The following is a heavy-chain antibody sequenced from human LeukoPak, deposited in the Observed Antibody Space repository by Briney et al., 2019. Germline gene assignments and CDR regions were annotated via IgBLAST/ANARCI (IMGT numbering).Heavy chain of an antibody. CDR1: GYTFTDYY. CDR3: ALNQPNAAAGTFHDAFDI. J-gene: IGHJ3*02. CDR2: INPSGGST. Sequence: GASVKVSCKASGYTFTDYYMHWVRQAPGQGLEWMGIINPSGGSTSYAQKFQGRVTMTRDTSTSTVYMELSSLRSEDTAVYYCALNQPNAAAGTFHDAFDIWGQGTMVTVSS. D-gene: IGHD6-13*01. V-gene: IGHV1-46*01.